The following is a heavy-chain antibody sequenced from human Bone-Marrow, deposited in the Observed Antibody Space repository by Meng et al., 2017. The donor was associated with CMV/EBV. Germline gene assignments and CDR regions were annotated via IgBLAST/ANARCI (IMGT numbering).Heavy chain of an antibody. CDR2: INPNSGGT. J-gene: IGHJ5*02. Sequence: ASVKVSCKASGYTFTGYYMHWVRQAPGQGLEWMGWINPNSGGTNYAQKFQGRVTMTRDTSISTAYMELSRLRSDDTAVYYCATAPVLMVYRAFDPWGQETLVTVSS. CDR3: ATAPVLMVYRAFDP. CDR1: GYTFTGYY. D-gene: IGHD2-8*01. V-gene: IGHV1-2*02.